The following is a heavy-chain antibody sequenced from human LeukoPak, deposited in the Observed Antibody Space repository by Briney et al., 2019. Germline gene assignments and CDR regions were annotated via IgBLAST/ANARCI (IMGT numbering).Heavy chain of an antibody. Sequence: GGSLRLSCAASGFTFSGYGMHWVRQAPGKGLEWVAFVRYDSSNKYYADSVKGRFTVSRDNSKNMLYLQMNSLRAEDTAMYYCARDDYGGLDYWGQGTLVTVSS. V-gene: IGHV3-30*02. D-gene: IGHD4-23*01. J-gene: IGHJ4*02. CDR2: VRYDSSNK. CDR1: GFTFSGYG. CDR3: ARDDYGGLDY.